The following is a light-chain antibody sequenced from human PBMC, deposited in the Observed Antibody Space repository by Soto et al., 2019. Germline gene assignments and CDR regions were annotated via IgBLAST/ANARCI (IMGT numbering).Light chain of an antibody. Sequence: EIVLMQSPGTLSLSPGERATLSCRASQSVSSNYLAWYQQKLGQAPRLLIYGASSRATGIPDRFSGSGSGTDFTLTISRLEPEDFAVYYCQQYGGSPLVTFGGGTKVEIK. V-gene: IGKV3-20*01. CDR2: GAS. J-gene: IGKJ4*01. CDR3: QQYGGSPLVT. CDR1: QSVSSNY.